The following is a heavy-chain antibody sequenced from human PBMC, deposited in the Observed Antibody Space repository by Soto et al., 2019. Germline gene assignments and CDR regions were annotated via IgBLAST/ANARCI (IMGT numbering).Heavy chain of an antibody. CDR2: ISSSSSYI. CDR3: ESPSGAADWFEP. J-gene: IGHJ5*02. Sequence: EVQLVASGGGLVKPGGSLRLSCAASGFTFSSYSMYWVRPAPWKGLEWGSSISSSSSYIYYADSVKGRFTISRDNAKNSLYLQMNSLRAEDTAVYYCESPSGAADWFEPWGQGTLVTVSS. V-gene: IGHV3-21*01. D-gene: IGHD6-25*01. CDR1: GFTFSSYS.